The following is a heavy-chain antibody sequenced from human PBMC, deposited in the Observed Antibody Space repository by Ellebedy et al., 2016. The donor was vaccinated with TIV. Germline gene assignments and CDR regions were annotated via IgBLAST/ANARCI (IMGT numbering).Heavy chain of an antibody. D-gene: IGHD1-26*01. Sequence: AASVKVSCKASGYTFTNYYMHWVRQAPGQGLEWMGIVNPSGGSTTYAQKFQGRVTMTRDTSTSTVYMELSSLRSEDTAVYYCARASSGSYRYWGQGTLVIVSS. CDR1: GYTFTNYY. CDR3: ARASSGSYRY. CDR2: VNPSGGST. V-gene: IGHV1-46*01. J-gene: IGHJ4*02.